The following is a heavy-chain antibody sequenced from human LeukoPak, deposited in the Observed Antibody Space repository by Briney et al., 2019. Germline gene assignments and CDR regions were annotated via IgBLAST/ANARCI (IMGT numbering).Heavy chain of an antibody. V-gene: IGHV3-74*01. J-gene: IGHJ4*02. CDR2: INMDGSTT. Sequence: PAGSLRLSCTASGFTFSNYWMHWVRQAPGKGLVWVSRINMDGSTTTYADPVKGRFTIYRDNAKNTLYLQMNSLRADDTAVFYCAREYGQNTPHFDYWGQGTLVTVSS. CDR1: GFTFSNYW. CDR3: AREYGQNTPHFDY. D-gene: IGHD2/OR15-2a*01.